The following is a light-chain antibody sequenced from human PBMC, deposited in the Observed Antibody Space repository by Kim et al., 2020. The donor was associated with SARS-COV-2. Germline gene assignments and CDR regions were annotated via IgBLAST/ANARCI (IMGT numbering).Light chain of an antibody. CDR2: DAS. V-gene: IGKV1-5*01. CDR1: QAISTY. Sequence: DIQVTQSPSTLSASVGDRVTITCRASQAISTYLAWYQQKPGKAPDLLTYDASSLEAGVPSRFSGRGSGTEFTLTITSLQPDDFATYYCQEYQTYTFGQGTKVDIK. J-gene: IGKJ1*01. CDR3: QEYQTYT.